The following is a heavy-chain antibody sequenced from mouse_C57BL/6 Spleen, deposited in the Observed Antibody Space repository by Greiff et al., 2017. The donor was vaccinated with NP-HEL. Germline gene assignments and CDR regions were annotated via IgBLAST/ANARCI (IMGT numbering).Heavy chain of an antibody. D-gene: IGHD1-1*01. CDR3: ARDSSYGYFDV. CDR1: GFTFSSYG. CDR2: ISSGGSYT. Sequence: EVQLVESGGDLVKPGGSLKLSCAASGFTFSSYGMSWVRQTPDKRLEWVATISSGGSYTYYPDSVKGRFTISRDNAKNTLYLQMSSLKSEDTAMYYCARDSSYGYFDVWGTGTTVTVSS. V-gene: IGHV5-6*01. J-gene: IGHJ1*03.